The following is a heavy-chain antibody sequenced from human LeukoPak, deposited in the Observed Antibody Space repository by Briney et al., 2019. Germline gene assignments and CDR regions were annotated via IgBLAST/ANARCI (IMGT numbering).Heavy chain of an antibody. J-gene: IGHJ4*02. CDR2: IKQDGSEK. CDR3: ARASSRPYSSSWYSDY. CDR1: GFTFSSYA. D-gene: IGHD6-13*01. V-gene: IGHV3-7*01. Sequence: GGSLRLSCAASGFTFSSYAMSWVRQAPGKGLEWVANIKQDGSEKYYVDSVKGRFTISRDNAKNSLYLQMNSLRAEDTAVYYCARASSRPYSSSWYSDYWGQGTLVTVSS.